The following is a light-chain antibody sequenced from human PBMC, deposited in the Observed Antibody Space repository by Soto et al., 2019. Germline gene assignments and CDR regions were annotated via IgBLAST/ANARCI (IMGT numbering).Light chain of an antibody. Sequence: DIQMTQSPSSLSASVGETITITCRASQSISSSLNWFQHRPGPPPKLLLFAASNLHAGVPPRFSGSGSGTSFSLTIRSLQPEDFATYYCQQSFNLPRTFGPGTRVEFK. CDR1: QSISSS. V-gene: IGKV1-39*01. J-gene: IGKJ1*01. CDR2: AAS. CDR3: QQSFNLPRT.